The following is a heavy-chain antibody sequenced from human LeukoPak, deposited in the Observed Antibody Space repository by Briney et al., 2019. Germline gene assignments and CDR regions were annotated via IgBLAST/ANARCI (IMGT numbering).Heavy chain of an antibody. V-gene: IGHV4-59*01. Sequence: SETLSLTCTVSGGSISSYYWSWIRQPPGKGLEWIGYIYYSGSTNYNPPLKSRVTISVDTSKNQFSLKLSSVTAADTAVYYCARVGYYDILSRRGHRYFDLWGRGTLVTVSS. J-gene: IGHJ2*01. CDR3: ARVGYYDILSRRGHRYFDL. CDR1: GGSISSYY. D-gene: IGHD3-9*01. CDR2: IYYSGST.